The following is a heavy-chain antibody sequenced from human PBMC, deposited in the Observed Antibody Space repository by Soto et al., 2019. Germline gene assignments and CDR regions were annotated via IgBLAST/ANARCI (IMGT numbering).Heavy chain of an antibody. CDR1: GYTFTSYA. V-gene: IGHV1-3*01. Sequence: VSVKVSCKASGYTFTSYAMHWVCQAPGQRLEWMGWINAGNGNTKYSQKFQGRVTITRDTSASTAYMELSSLRSEDTAVYYCARGSGYYYWDDYWGQGTLVTVSS. CDR3: ARGSGYYYWDDY. CDR2: INAGNGNT. J-gene: IGHJ4*02. D-gene: IGHD3-22*01.